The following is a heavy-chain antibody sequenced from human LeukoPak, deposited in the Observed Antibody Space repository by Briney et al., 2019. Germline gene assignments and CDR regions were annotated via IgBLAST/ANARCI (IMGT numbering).Heavy chain of an antibody. CDR2: ITRSGAST. J-gene: IGHJ4*02. D-gene: IGHD1-1*01. CDR1: GFTFSTYA. CDR3: ARLVQADYFDY. Sequence: GGSLRLSCVASGFTFSTYAMSWVRQAPGKGLEWVSTITRSGASTYYPDSVKGRFTISRDNSKNTLYLQMNSLRAEDTAVYYRARLVQADYFDYWGQGTLVTVSS. V-gene: IGHV3-23*01.